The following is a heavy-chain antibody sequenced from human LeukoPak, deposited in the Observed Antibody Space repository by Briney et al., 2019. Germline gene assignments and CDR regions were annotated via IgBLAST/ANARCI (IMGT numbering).Heavy chain of an antibody. Sequence: GGSLRLSCAASGFTFSSYSMNWVRQAPGKGLEWVSYISTSSSSIYYADSEKGRFIISGAYANHLLFLQMNILRDDETAVYYCATSVIGGRGVLVTVS. CDR2: ISTSSSSI. CDR3: ATSVI. V-gene: IGHV3-48*02. J-gene: IGHJ4*02. D-gene: IGHD2-21*01. CDR1: GFTFSSYS.